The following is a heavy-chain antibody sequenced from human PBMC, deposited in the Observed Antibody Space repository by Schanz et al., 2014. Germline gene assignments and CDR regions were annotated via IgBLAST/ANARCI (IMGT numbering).Heavy chain of an antibody. J-gene: IGHJ1*01. CDR1: GYTFTSYG. CDR2: ISDYNADT. V-gene: IGHV1-18*04. Sequence: QVQLVQSGAEVKKPGASVKVSCKASGYTFTSYGISWVRQAPGQGPEWMGWISDYNADTKYAQKVQGRVTMTTDTATNTADMELRSLSSDDPAVYYCAGAPYSSSWYGGSEYFQHWGQGPLVPVSS. D-gene: IGHD6-13*01. CDR3: AGAPYSSSWYGGSEYFQH.